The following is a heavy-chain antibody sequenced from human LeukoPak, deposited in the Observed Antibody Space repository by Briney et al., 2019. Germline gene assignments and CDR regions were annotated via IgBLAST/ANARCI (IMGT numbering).Heavy chain of an antibody. CDR2: ISSDGRTI. V-gene: IGHV3-48*02. D-gene: IGHD3-10*01. Sequence: GGSLRLSCAASGFTFSSYSLNWVRQAPGKGLEWVSYISSDGRTIFYADSVQGRFTISRDNAKNSLYLQMNSLRDEDTAVYYCARVGRGLYSMDVWGQGTTVTVSS. J-gene: IGHJ6*02. CDR3: ARVGRGLYSMDV. CDR1: GFTFSSYS.